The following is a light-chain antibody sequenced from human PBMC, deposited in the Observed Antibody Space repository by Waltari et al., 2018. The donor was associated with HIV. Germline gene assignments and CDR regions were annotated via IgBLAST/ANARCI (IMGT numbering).Light chain of an antibody. Sequence: QSALTPPRSVSGSPGQSVTISCTGTSRDVGGYNYVPWYQQHPGKAPHLMIYDVSTRPSGVPARFSASKSGNTASLTISGLQAEDEADYYCCSYGGSYTWVFGGGTKLTVL. CDR1: SRDVGGYNY. J-gene: IGLJ3*02. V-gene: IGLV2-11*01. CDR3: CSYGGSYTWV. CDR2: DVS.